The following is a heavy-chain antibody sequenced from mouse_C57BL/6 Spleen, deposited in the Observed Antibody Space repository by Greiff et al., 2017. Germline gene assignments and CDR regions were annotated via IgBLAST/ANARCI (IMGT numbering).Heavy chain of an antibody. Sequence: VQRVESGPELVKPGASVKISCKASGYAFSSSWMNWVKQRPGKGLEWIGRIYPGDGDTNYNGKFKGKATLTADKSSSTAYMQLSSLTSEDSAVYFCARCLDSSGYVDYAMDYWGQGTSVTVSS. D-gene: IGHD3-2*02. V-gene: IGHV1-82*01. J-gene: IGHJ4*01. CDR2: IYPGDGDT. CDR3: ARCLDSSGYVDYAMDY. CDR1: GYAFSSSW.